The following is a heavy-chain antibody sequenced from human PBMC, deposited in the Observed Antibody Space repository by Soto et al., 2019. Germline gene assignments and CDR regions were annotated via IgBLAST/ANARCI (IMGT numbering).Heavy chain of an antibody. CDR2: TPGTGPMA. CDR3: AKDSHVSVVGEAASSH. Sequence: GRSLRLSCAASGFSFRDYDMTWVRQAPGKALEWVSATPGTGPMAYYAGSVRGRFTTSRDNSTNILYLEMNNLRADATAVYYCAKDSHVSVVGEAASSHWGQRALVTVSS. J-gene: IGHJ4*03. V-gene: IGHV3-23*01. CDR1: GFSFRDYD. D-gene: IGHD2-15*01.